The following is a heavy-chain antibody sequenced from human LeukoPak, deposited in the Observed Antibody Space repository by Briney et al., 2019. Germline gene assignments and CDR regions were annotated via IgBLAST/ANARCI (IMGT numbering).Heavy chain of an antibody. D-gene: IGHD2-21*02. V-gene: IGHV1-8*01. CDR2: MNPNSVNT. J-gene: IGHJ4*02. Sequence: ASVKVSCKASGYTFTSCDINWVRQATGQGREWMGWMNPNSVNTGYGQSFQGRITMSRDISLGTPYIELSNMRSRDTAKYYCTRGSSDRRDNWGQGTLVTVSA. CDR1: GYTFTSCD. CDR3: TRGSSDRRDN.